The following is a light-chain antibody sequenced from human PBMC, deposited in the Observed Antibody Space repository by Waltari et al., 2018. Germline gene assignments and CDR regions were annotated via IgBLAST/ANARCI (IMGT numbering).Light chain of an antibody. CDR3: GTWDASLGGI. CDR1: SSKIGNNY. CDR2: EIN. V-gene: IGLV1-51*02. J-gene: IGLJ1*01. Sequence: QSVLTQPPSVSAAPGQTVTISCSADSSKIGNNYVSWYQHFPGTAPKLLIYEINLRPAGIPDRFSGSKSGTSATLGITGLQTGDEADYYCGTWDASLGGIFGTGTKVTVL.